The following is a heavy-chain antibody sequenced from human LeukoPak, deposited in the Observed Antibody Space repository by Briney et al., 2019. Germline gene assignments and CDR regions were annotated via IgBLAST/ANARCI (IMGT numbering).Heavy chain of an antibody. CDR3: TRDFGVSTVGGGFDY. Sequence: PGGSLRLSCAASGFTVSSNYMNWVRQAPGKGLEWVSVIYSSGRTYYADSVKGRFTISRDNSKNTLYLQMNSLRAEDTAVYYCTRDFGVSTVGGGFDYWGQGTLVTVSS. CDR1: GFTVSSNY. J-gene: IGHJ4*02. V-gene: IGHV3-53*01. D-gene: IGHD3-16*01. CDR2: IYSSGRT.